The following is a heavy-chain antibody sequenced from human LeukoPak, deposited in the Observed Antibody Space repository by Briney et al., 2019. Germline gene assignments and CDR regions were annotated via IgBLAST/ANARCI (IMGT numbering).Heavy chain of an antibody. V-gene: IGHV3-11*04. CDR3: ARQYDYVWGSYRSYYYYYMDV. CDR2: ISSSGSTI. CDR1: GFTFSDYY. Sequence: GGSLRLSCAASGFTFSDYYMSWIRQAPGKGLEWVSYISSSGSTIYYADSVKGRFTISRDNAKNSLYLQMNSLRAEDTAVYYCARQYDYVWGSYRSYYYYYMDVWGKGTTVTVSS. D-gene: IGHD3-16*02. J-gene: IGHJ6*03.